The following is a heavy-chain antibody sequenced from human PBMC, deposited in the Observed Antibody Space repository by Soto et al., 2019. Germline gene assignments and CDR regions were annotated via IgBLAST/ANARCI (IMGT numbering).Heavy chain of an antibody. Sequence: GASVKVSCKASGFSFSDSAVQWVRQARGQRLEWIGWIVVGTDNANYAQKFQERVTITRDLSTSTAYMELSSLSSEDTALYYCAADINCGSATCSPYNFARWGQGTLVTVSS. CDR1: GFSFSDSA. J-gene: IGHJ4*02. D-gene: IGHD1-1*01. CDR3: AADINCGSATCSPYNFAR. CDR2: IVVGTDNA. V-gene: IGHV1-58*01.